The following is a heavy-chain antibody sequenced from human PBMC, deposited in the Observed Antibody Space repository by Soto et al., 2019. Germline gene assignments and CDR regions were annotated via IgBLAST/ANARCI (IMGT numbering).Heavy chain of an antibody. CDR3: ARGGSGEYFQH. CDR2: IIPILGIA. CDR1: GGTFSSCT. V-gene: IGHV1-69*02. Sequence: QVQLVQSGAEVKKPGSSVKVSCKASGGTFSSCTISWVRQAPGQGLEWMGRIIPILGIANYAQKFQGRVTITADKSTSTAYMELSSLRSEDTAVYYCARGGSGEYFQHWGQGTLVTVSS. J-gene: IGHJ1*01. D-gene: IGHD3-10*01.